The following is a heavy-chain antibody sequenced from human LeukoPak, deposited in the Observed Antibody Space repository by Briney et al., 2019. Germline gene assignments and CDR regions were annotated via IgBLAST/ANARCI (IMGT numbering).Heavy chain of an antibody. V-gene: IGHV4-59*01. CDR2: IYYNGNT. J-gene: IGHJ5*02. CDR3: ARGGTYNGILSFDP. Sequence: SETLSLTCSVSGGSISSYYWSWIRRPPGKGLEWIGYIYYNGNTNYSPSLKSRVTISLDTSKIQFSLKLTSVTAADTAVYYCARGGTYNGILSFDPWGQGTLVTVSS. D-gene: IGHD3-9*01. CDR1: GGSISSYY.